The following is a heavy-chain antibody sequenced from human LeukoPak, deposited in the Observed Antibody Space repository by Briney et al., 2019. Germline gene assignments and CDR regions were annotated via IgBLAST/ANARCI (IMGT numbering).Heavy chain of an antibody. Sequence: PGGSLRLSCAASGFTFSNAWMSWVRQAPGKGLEWVGRIKSKTDGGTTDYVAPVKGRFTISRDDSKNTLYLQMNRLKTEDTAVYYCTTGHGYSYGYPLAYWGQGTLVTVSS. J-gene: IGHJ4*02. V-gene: IGHV3-15*01. CDR3: TTGHGYSYGYPLAY. CDR2: IKSKTDGGTT. D-gene: IGHD5-18*01. CDR1: GFTFSNAW.